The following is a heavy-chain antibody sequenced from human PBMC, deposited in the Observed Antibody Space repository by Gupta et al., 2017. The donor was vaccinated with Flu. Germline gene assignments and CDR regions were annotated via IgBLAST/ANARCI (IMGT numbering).Heavy chain of an antibody. V-gene: IGHV4-31*03. J-gene: IGHJ5*02. CDR3: ARDKIRGGYAGGYWFDP. Sequence: QVQLQESGPGLVKPSQTLSLTCTVSGGSISSGGYYWSWIRQHPGKGLEWIGYIYYSGSTYYNPSLKGRVTISVDTSKNQFSLKLSSVTAADTAVYYCARDKIRGGYAGGYWFDPWGQGTLVTVSS. CDR2: IYYSGST. CDR1: GGSISSGGYY. D-gene: IGHD5-12*01.